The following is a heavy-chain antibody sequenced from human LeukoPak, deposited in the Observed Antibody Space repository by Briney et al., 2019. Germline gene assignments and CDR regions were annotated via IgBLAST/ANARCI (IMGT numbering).Heavy chain of an antibody. CDR1: GFTFSSYG. CDR2: ISYDGSNK. Sequence: PGGSLRLSCAASGFTFSSYGMHWVRQAPGKGLEWVAVISYDGSNKYYADSVKGRFTISRDNSKNTLYLQMNSLRAEDTAVHYCAKRVVVVITGHNWFDPWGQGTLVTVSS. D-gene: IGHD3-22*01. V-gene: IGHV3-30*18. J-gene: IGHJ5*02. CDR3: AKRVVVVITGHNWFDP.